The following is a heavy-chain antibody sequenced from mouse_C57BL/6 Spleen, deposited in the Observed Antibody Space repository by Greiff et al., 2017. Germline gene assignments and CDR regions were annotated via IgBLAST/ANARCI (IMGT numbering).Heavy chain of an antibody. CDR1: GYAFSSSW. CDR2: IYPGDGDT. CDR3: ARYGGKAMDY. J-gene: IGHJ4*01. V-gene: IGHV1-82*01. Sequence: QVHVKQSGPELVKPGASVKISCKASGYAFSSSWMNWVKQRPGKGLEWIGRIYPGDGDTNYNGKFKGKATLTADKSSSTAYMQLSSLTSEDSAVYFCARYGGKAMDYWGQGTSVTVSS. D-gene: IGHD1-1*02.